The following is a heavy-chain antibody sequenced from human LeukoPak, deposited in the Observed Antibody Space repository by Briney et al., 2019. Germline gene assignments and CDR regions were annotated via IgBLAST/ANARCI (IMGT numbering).Heavy chain of an antibody. J-gene: IGHJ3*02. CDR1: GFTFNNYG. V-gene: IGHV3-30*02. Sequence: PGGSLRLSCAASGFTFNNYGMHWVRKAPGKGLEWVGVIWFDGSNTRYADSVKGRFTIARDDSKNTLYLQMNSLRAEDTAVYYCAKYCGGDCSGAFHIWGQGTMVTVSS. D-gene: IGHD2-21*02. CDR3: AKYCGGDCSGAFHI. CDR2: IWFDGSNT.